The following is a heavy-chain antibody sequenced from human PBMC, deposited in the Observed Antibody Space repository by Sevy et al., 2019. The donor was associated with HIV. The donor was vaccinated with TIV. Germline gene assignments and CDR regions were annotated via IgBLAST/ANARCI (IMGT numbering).Heavy chain of an antibody. CDR3: ARGPCVVVVAATPNYYGMDV. CDR2: INHSGST. D-gene: IGHD2-15*01. V-gene: IGHV4-34*01. CDR1: GGSFSGYY. Sequence: SETLSLTCAVYGGSFSGYYWSWIRQPPGKGLEWIGEINHSGSTNYNPSLKSRVTISVDTSKNQFSLKLSSVTAADTAVYYCARGPCVVVVAATPNYYGMDVWGQGTTVTVSS. J-gene: IGHJ6*02.